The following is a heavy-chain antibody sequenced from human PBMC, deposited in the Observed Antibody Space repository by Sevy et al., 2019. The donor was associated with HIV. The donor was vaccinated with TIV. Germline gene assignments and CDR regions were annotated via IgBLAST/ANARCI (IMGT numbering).Heavy chain of an antibody. Sequence: GGSLRLSCVGSGFTFREYSMNWVRQAPGKGLEWVSYISGSSNNIEHADSVKGRFSISRDNADNSVFLQMNRLRVEDTAVYYCARSLAAAENWFDPWGQGTLVTVSS. CDR1: GFTFREYS. V-gene: IGHV3-48*01. CDR3: ARSLAAAENWFDP. J-gene: IGHJ5*02. D-gene: IGHD6-13*01. CDR2: ISGSSNNI.